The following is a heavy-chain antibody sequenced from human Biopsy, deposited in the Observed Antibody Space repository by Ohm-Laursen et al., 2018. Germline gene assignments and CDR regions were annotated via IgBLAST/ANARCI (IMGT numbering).Heavy chain of an antibody. Sequence: SLRLSCAASGFTFSSYSMNWVRQAPGKGLEWVSSISTSSTYIYYADSVKGRFSISRDDALNSLYLEMNSLRPEDTAVYYCARDLGNLRGVMFYLDSWGQGTLVSVSS. D-gene: IGHD3-16*01. CDR3: ARDLGNLRGVMFYLDS. J-gene: IGHJ4*02. CDR2: ISTSSTYI. V-gene: IGHV3-21*01. CDR1: GFTFSSYS.